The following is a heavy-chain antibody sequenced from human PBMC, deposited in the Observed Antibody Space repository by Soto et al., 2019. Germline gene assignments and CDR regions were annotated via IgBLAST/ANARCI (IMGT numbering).Heavy chain of an antibody. Sequence: QVQLQQWGAGLLKPSETLSLTCAVYGGSFSGYYWSWIRQPPGKGLEWIGEINHSGSTNYNPSLKSRVTISVDTSKNQFSLKLRSVTAADTAVYYCARGSPGKFDYWGQGTLVTVSS. V-gene: IGHV4-34*01. J-gene: IGHJ4*02. CDR3: ARGSPGKFDY. CDR2: INHSGST. CDR1: GGSFSGYY.